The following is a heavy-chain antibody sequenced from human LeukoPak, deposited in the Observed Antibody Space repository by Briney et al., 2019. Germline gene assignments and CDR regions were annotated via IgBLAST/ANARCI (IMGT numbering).Heavy chain of an antibody. Sequence: GGSLRLSCAASGFTFSSNGMSWVRQAPGKGLEWVSGISATTGGTYYADSVKGRFTISRDNSKNTLYLQMNSLRAEDTAVYYCARDTDSWYFDYWGQGTLVTVSS. J-gene: IGHJ4*02. V-gene: IGHV3-23*01. CDR1: GFTFSSNG. D-gene: IGHD6-13*01. CDR3: ARDTDSWYFDY. CDR2: ISATTGGT.